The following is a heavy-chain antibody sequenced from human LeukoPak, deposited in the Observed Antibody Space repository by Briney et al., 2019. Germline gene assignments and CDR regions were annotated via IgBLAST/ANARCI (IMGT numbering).Heavy chain of an antibody. V-gene: IGHV1-2*02. CDR3: ARGVAGPYYYYYMDV. CDR1: RYTFTDYY. Sequence: GASVKVSCKASRYTFTDYYMHWVRQAPGQGLEWMGWINPNSGGTNYAQKFQGRVTMTRDTSISTAYMELSRLTSDDTAVYYCARGVAGPYYYYYMDVWGRGTTVTVSS. CDR2: INPNSGGT. D-gene: IGHD6-19*01. J-gene: IGHJ6*03.